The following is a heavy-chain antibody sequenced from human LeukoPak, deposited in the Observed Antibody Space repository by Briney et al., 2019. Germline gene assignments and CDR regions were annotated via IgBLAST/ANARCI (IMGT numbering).Heavy chain of an antibody. V-gene: IGHV3-30*04. D-gene: IGHD6-13*01. CDR3: ARPGIAAAATDY. J-gene: IGHJ4*02. CDR2: ISYDGSNK. CDR1: GFTFSSYA. Sequence: GGSLRLSCAASGFTFSSYAMHWVRQAPGKVLEWVAVISYDGSNKYYADSVKGRFTISRDNSKNTLYLQMNSLRAEDTAVYYCARPGIAAAATDYWGQGTLVTVSS.